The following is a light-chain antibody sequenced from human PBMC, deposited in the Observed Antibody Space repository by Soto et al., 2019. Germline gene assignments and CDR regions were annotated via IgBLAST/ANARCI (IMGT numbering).Light chain of an antibody. V-gene: IGLV2-23*01. CDR1: SSDVVSYNL. J-gene: IGLJ1*01. CDR3: FSYAGNSLNYV. CDR2: EAS. Sequence: QSALTQPASVSGSPGQSITLSCTGPSSDVVSYNLVSWYQQHPGKAPKLMIYEASKRPSGISNRFSGSKSGNAASLTISGLQAEDEADYYSFSYAGNSLNYVFGTGTKLTVL.